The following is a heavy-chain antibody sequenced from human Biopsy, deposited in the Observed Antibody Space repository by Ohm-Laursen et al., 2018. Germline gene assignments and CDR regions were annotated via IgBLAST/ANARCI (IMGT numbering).Heavy chain of an antibody. D-gene: IGHD2-8*01. J-gene: IGHJ4*02. V-gene: IGHV3-33*06. CDR2: IWYDGSNK. CDR3: AKCMTGGSNYYFHH. Sequence: SLRLSCAASGSTFSSYGMHWVRQAPGKGLEWVAAIWYDGSNKNYADSVKGRFTISRDNSKNTLYLQMNSLRGEDTAMYYCAKCMTGGSNYYFHHCGQGTLVTVSS. CDR1: GSTFSSYG.